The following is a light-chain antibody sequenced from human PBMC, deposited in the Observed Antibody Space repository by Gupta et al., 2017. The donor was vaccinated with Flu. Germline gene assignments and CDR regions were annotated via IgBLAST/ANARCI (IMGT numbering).Light chain of an antibody. CDR1: QGVSSN. V-gene: IGKV3-15*01. CDR2: GAS. CDR3: QQYNDWPPWT. Sequence: EIVMTQSPATLSVSPGERATISCRASQGVSSNLAWYQQKPGQAPRLLIYGASTRATGIPARFSGSGSGTELTLTINSLQSEDFAVYYCQQYNDWPPWTFGQGTKVEIK. J-gene: IGKJ1*01.